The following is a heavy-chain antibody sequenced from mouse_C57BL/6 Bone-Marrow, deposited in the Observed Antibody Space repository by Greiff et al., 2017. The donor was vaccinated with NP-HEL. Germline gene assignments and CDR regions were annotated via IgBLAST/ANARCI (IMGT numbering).Heavy chain of an antibody. CDR1: GYTFTSYW. V-gene: IGHV1-72*01. CDR2: IDPNSGGT. D-gene: IGHD1-1*01. J-gene: IGHJ1*03. CDR3: ARSTVVATDWYFDV. Sequence: QVQLQQPGAELVKPGASVKLSCKASGYTFTSYWMHWVKQRPGRGFEWIGRIDPNSGGTKYNEKFKSKATLTVDKPSSTAYMQLSSLTSEDSAVYYCARSTVVATDWYFDVWGTGTTVTVSS.